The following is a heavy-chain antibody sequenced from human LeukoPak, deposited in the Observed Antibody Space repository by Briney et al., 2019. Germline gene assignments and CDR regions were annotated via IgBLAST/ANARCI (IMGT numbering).Heavy chain of an antibody. CDR2: IFSSGST. V-gene: IGHV4-39*07. CDR1: GDSISTITYY. J-gene: IGHJ6*03. D-gene: IGHD2-21*01. CDR3: ARAYLRNYYYMDV. Sequence: PSETLSLTCTVSGDSISTITYYWSWIRQPPGKGLEWIGSIFSSGSTCYNPSLKSRVTISVDTSKNQFSLRLSSVTAADTAVFYCARAYLRNYYYMDVWGKGTTVTVSS.